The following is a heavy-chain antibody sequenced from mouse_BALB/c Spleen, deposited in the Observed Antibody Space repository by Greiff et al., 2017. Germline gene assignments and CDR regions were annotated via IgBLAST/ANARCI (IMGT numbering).Heavy chain of an antibody. CDR2: ISYDGSN. J-gene: IGHJ4*01. D-gene: IGHD2-1*01. CDR3: ARRGGNYAAMDY. Sequence: EVKLMESGPGLVKPSQSLSLTCSVTGYSITSGYYWNWIRQFPGNKLEWMGYISYDGSNNYNPSLKNRISITRDTSKNQFFLKLNSVTTEDTATYYCARRGGNYAAMDYWGQGTSVTVSS. CDR1: GYSITSGYY. V-gene: IGHV3-6*02.